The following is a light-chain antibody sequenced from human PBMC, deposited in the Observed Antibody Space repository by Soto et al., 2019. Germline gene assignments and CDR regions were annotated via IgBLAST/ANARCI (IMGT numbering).Light chain of an antibody. V-gene: IGKV3-15*01. J-gene: IGKJ1*01. CDR2: DAS. CDR1: QSVSSN. Sequence: EMAVTLYRATVSLSPGERATLSCRASQSVSSNLAWYQQKPGQAPRLLIYDASTRATGIPARFRGSGSGTEFTLTIGSLQSEDFAVYPCQQYYQWPQTFGQGTKVDIK. CDR3: QQYYQWPQT.